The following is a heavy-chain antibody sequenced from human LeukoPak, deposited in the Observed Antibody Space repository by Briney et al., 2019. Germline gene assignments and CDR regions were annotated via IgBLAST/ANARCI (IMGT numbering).Heavy chain of an antibody. V-gene: IGHV3-33*08. CDR2: IRYDGSAY. Sequence: GGSLRLSCAASGFTFSSSWMHWVRQPPGKGLEWVAVIRYDGSAYSYADSVKGRFTISRDNSKNTLYLQMSSLRAEDTAVYFCARDVWFGDYRWFDPWGQGTLVIVSS. CDR1: GFTFSSSW. CDR3: ARDVWFGDYRWFDP. J-gene: IGHJ5*02. D-gene: IGHD3-10*01.